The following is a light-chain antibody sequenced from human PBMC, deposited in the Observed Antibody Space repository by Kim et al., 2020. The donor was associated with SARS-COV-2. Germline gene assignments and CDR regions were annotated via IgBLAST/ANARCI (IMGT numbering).Light chain of an antibody. CDR3: QQYNNWTYT. J-gene: IGKJ2*01. CDR2: GAS. V-gene: IGKV3-15*01. CDR1: QSVTSN. Sequence: EIVMTQSPATLSVSPGERATHSCRASQSVTSNLAWYQQKPGQAPRLLIYGASTRATGIPAGCSGSGSGTEFTLTISSLQSEDFAVYYCQQYNNWTYTFGQGTKLEIK.